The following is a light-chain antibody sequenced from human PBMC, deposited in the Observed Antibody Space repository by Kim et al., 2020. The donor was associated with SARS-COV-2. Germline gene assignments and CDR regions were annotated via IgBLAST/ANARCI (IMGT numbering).Light chain of an antibody. Sequence: ASDGDRVTITCQASQDINYYLNWYQQRPGKAPKLLIYDASTLETGVPSRCSGSGSGTNFTFTISSLQPEDIAIYYCQQSDNLPLTFGAGTKVDIK. CDR2: DAS. V-gene: IGKV1-33*01. J-gene: IGKJ4*01. CDR1: QDINYY. CDR3: QQSDNLPLT.